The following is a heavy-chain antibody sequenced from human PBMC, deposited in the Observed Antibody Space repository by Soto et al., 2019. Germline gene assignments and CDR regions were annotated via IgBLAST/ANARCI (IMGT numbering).Heavy chain of an antibody. CDR1: GGSISSYY. Sequence: SETLSLTCTVSGGSISSYYWSWIRQPPGKGLEWIGYIYYSGSTNYNPSLKSRVTISVDTSKNQFSLKLSSVTAADTAVYYCARVYYCSSTSCYSYGMDVWGQGTTVTVS. CDR3: ARVYYCSSTSCYSYGMDV. D-gene: IGHD2-2*01. J-gene: IGHJ6*02. V-gene: IGHV4-59*01. CDR2: IYYSGST.